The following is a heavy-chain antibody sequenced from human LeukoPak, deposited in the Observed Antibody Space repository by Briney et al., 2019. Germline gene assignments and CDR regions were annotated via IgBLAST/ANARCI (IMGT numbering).Heavy chain of an antibody. V-gene: IGHV3-30*02. D-gene: IGHD2-15*01. J-gene: IGHJ4*02. CDR2: IRFDGSNK. CDR3: ARYCSGVSCPFYF. Sequence: PGGSLRLSCAASGFTFSSYGMHWVRQAPGKGLEWVAFIRFDGSNKYYVDSVKGRFTISRDNSKNTLHLQMNSLRGEDTAMYYCARYCSGVSCPFYFGGQGTLVTVSS. CDR1: GFTFSSYG.